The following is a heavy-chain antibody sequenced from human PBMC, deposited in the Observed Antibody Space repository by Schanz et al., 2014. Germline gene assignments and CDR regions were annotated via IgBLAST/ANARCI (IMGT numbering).Heavy chain of an antibody. V-gene: IGHV1-2*02. D-gene: IGHD5-12*01. Sequence: QVQLVQSGPAVKKPGASMKVSCLASGYSFTDFLHWVRQAPGQGLEWMGWINPNSGETNYEQKFKGRVTLTGDTSISTAFMELSGLTSDDTATYFCARARYTGYDCSGYWGQGTLLIVSS. J-gene: IGHJ4*02. CDR3: ARARYTGYDCSGY. CDR2: INPNSGET. CDR1: GYSFTDF.